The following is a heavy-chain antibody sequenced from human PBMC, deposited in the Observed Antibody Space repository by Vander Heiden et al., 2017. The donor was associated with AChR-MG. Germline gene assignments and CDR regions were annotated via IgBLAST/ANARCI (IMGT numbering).Heavy chain of an antibody. J-gene: IGHJ4*02. CDR3: ARGPPAGEYDYVWGSYRVQSPSNDY. D-gene: IGHD3-16*02. CDR2: NNHSGST. V-gene: IGHV4-34*01. CDR1: CGSFCGYD. Sequence: QVPLQQWGEGLLKPSATLSLTCAFYCGSFCGYDWSWIRRPPGKGLEWIGENNHSGSTNYNPSLKSRVTISVDTSKNQFSLKLSSVTAADTAVYYCARGPPAGEYDYVWGSYRVQSPSNDYWGQGTLVTVSS.